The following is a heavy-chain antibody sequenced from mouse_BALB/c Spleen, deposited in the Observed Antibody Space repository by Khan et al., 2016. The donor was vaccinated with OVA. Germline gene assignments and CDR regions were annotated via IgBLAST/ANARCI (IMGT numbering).Heavy chain of an antibody. Sequence: VQLQQSGAELVRPGASVKLSCKTSGYIFTSYWIHWVKQRSGQGLEWIARIYPGTDNTYFNEKLKDKATLTADKSSSTAYMHLSSLKSEDSAVYCCAREEALDYFDYWGQGTTLTVSS. CDR2: IYPGTDNT. CDR1: GYIFTSYW. CDR3: AREEALDYFDY. D-gene: IGHD3-2*02. V-gene: IGHV1S132*01. J-gene: IGHJ2*01.